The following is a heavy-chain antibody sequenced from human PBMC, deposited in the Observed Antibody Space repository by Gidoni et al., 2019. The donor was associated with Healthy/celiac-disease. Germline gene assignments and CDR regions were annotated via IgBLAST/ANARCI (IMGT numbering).Heavy chain of an antibody. V-gene: IGHV3-15*01. Sequence: KGRFTISRDDSKNTLYLQMNSLKTEDTAVYYCTTGRYSLVDPWGQGTLVTVSS. J-gene: IGHJ5*02. CDR3: TTGRYSLVDP. D-gene: IGHD2-15*01.